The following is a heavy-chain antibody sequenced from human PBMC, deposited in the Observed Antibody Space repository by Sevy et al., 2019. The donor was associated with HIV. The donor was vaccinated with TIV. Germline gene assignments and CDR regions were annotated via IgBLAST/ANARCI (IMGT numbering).Heavy chain of an antibody. CDR2: IHYSGST. CDR1: GASILRSAYF. J-gene: IGHJ3*02. Sequence: SETLSLTCTVSGASILRSAYFWGWIRQPPGKGLEWIASIHYSGSTYYNPSIKRRVTISVDSSKNQFFLKLTSVTAADTAAYYWAREDGYYSSQTYNEGAFDIWGQGTRVTVSS. CDR3: AREDGYYSSQTYNEGAFDI. D-gene: IGHD3-10*01. V-gene: IGHV4-39*02.